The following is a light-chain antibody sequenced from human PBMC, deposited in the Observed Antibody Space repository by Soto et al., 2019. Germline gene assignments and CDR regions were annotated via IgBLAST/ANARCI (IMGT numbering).Light chain of an antibody. CDR2: EVS. J-gene: IGLJ1*01. Sequence: QSALTQPASVSGSPGQSITISCTGTSSDVGGYNYVSWYQQHPGKAPKLMIYEVSNRPSGVSNRFSGSKSGNTASLTISGLQAEDEADYYCSSYTSSSTVFRTGTKLTVL. CDR3: SSYTSSSTV. V-gene: IGLV2-14*01. CDR1: SSDVGGYNY.